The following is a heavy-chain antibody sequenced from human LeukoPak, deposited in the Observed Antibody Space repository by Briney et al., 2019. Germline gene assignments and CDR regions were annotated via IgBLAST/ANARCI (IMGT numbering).Heavy chain of an antibody. V-gene: IGHV4-59*08. D-gene: IGHD3-3*01. Sequence: SETLSLTCTVSGGSISSYSWSWIRQPPGKGLEWVWYIYYSESTNYNPSPKSRVTISVDTSKNLFSRKLSSGTAAETAVYYCARGSRGLEWLSAFDAWGQGTLVTV. CDR3: ARGSRGLEWLSAFDA. CDR2: IYYSEST. CDR1: GGSISSYS. J-gene: IGHJ5*02.